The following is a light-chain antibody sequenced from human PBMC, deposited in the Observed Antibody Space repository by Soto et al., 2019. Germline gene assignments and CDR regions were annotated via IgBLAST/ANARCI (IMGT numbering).Light chain of an antibody. CDR2: DVS. CDR1: SSDVGGYNY. CDR3: SSYTSGFYV. V-gene: IGLV2-14*01. Sequence: QSVLTQPASVSVSPGQSITISCTGSSSDVGGYNYVSWYQQHPGKAPKLMLYDVSDRPSGVSNRFSGSKSGNTASLSISGLQAEDEADYYCSSYTSGFYVFGTGTKVT. J-gene: IGLJ1*01.